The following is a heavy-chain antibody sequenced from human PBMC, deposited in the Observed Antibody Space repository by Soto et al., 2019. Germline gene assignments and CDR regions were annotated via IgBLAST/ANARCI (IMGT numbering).Heavy chain of an antibody. Sequence: PGGSLRLSCAASGFTFSSCSMGWVGQAPGKGLEWVSDIIDSGGSTYYADAVKGRFTISRDNSKNTLYLQMNSLRAEDTAVYYCARGLYSSGWYIHDAFDIWGQGTMVTVSS. CDR3: ARGLYSSGWYIHDAFDI. J-gene: IGHJ3*02. CDR2: IIDSGGST. CDR1: GFTFSSCS. D-gene: IGHD6-19*01. V-gene: IGHV3-23*01.